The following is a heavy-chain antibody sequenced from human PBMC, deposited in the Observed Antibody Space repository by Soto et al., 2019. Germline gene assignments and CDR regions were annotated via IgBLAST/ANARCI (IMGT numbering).Heavy chain of an antibody. V-gene: IGHV1-69*02. D-gene: IGHD2-2*01. J-gene: IGHJ6*02. CDR1: GGTFSSYT. Sequence: QVQLVQSGAEVKKPGSSVKVSCKASGGTFSSYTISWVRQAPGQGLEWMGRIIPILGIANYAQKFQGRVTMAADKSTSTAYMALSSLRSEDTAVYYCACRCSSTRCYVDHCYGMDVWGQGTTVTVSS. CDR2: IIPILGIA. CDR3: ACRCSSTRCYVDHCYGMDV.